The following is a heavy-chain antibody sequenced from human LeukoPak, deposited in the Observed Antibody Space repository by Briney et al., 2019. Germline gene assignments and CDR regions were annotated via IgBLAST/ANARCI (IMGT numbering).Heavy chain of an antibody. J-gene: IGHJ4*02. CDR2: ISSSSYI. D-gene: IGHD3-3*01. Sequence: PGGSLRLSCAASGFTFSSYSMNWVRQAPGKGLEWVSSISSSSYIYYADSAKGRFTISRDNAKNSLYLQMNSLRAEDTAVYYCARILAYYDFWSGYLDYWGQGTLVTVSS. V-gene: IGHV3-21*01. CDR3: ARILAYYDFWSGYLDY. CDR1: GFTFSSYS.